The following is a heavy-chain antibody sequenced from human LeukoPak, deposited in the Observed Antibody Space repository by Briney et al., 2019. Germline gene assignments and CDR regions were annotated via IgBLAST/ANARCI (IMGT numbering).Heavy chain of an antibody. CDR2: IYCSGST. Sequence: PSETLSLTCTVSGGSISSGGYYWSWIRQHPGQGLEWIGNIYCSGSTYYNPSLKSRVTITVDTSKNQFSLKLSSVTAADTGVYYCARENPYHCSGGSCYPPFDYWGQGTLVSVSS. CDR1: GGSISSGGYY. D-gene: IGHD2-15*01. CDR3: ARENPYHCSGGSCYPPFDY. V-gene: IGHV4-31*03. J-gene: IGHJ4*02.